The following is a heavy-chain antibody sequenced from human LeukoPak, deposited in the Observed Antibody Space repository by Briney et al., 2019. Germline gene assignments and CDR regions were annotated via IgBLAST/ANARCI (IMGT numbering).Heavy chain of an antibody. Sequence: PGGSLRLSCAASGFTFSSYGMHWVRQGPRKGLEWVAFIRFDGSNKYYADPVKGRFTISRDNSKNTLYLQMNSLRAEDTAVYYCAKDHYGAVLDAFDIWGQGTMVTVSS. D-gene: IGHD4-17*01. V-gene: IGHV3-30*02. CDR3: AKDHYGAVLDAFDI. CDR1: GFTFSSYG. J-gene: IGHJ3*02. CDR2: IRFDGSNK.